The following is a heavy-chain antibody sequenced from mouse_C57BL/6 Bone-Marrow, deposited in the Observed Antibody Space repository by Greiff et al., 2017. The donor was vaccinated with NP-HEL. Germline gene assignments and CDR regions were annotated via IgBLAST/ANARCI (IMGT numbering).Heavy chain of an antibody. CDR2: INPDSSTI. CDR3: ARPVGFPWYFDV. CDR1: GVDFSRYW. Sequence: AAGGVDFSRYWMSWVRRAPGKGLEWIGEINPDSSTINYAPSLKDKFIISRDNAKNTLYLQMSKVRSEDTALYYCARPVGFPWYFDVWGTGTTVTVSS. V-gene: IGHV4-1*01. J-gene: IGHJ1*03. D-gene: IGHD1-1*02.